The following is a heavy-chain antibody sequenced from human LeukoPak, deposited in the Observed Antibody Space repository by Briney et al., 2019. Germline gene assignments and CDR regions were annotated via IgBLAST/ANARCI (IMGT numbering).Heavy chain of an antibody. CDR1: GGSISSSSYY. CDR2: IYYSGST. J-gene: IGHJ3*02. CDR3: ARHRRLDYYDFDAFDI. D-gene: IGHD3-22*01. V-gene: IGHV4-39*01. Sequence: SETLSLTCTVSGGSISSSSYYWGWIRQPPGKGLEWIGSIYYSGSTYYNPSLKSRVTISVDTSKNQFSLKLSSVTAADTAVYYCARHRRLDYYDFDAFDIWGQGTMVTVSS.